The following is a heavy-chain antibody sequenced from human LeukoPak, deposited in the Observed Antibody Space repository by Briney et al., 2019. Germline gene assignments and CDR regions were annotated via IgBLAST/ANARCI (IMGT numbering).Heavy chain of an antibody. Sequence: GESLKISCKGSGYSFTSYWIGWVRQMPGKGLEWMGIIYPGDFDTRYSPSFQGQVTISADKSISTAYLQWSSLKASDTAMYYCARAGYCSGGSCTGDYWGQGTLVTVSS. V-gene: IGHV5-51*01. J-gene: IGHJ4*02. CDR1: GYSFTSYW. D-gene: IGHD2-15*01. CDR3: ARAGYCSGGSCTGDY. CDR2: IYPGDFDT.